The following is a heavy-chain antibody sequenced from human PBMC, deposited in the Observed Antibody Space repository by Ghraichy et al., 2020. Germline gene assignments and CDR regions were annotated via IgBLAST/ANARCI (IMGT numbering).Heavy chain of an antibody. CDR2: INHSGST. J-gene: IGHJ4*02. Sequence: SETLSLTCAVYGGSFSGYYWSWIRQPPGKGLEWIGEINHSGSTNYNPSLKSRVTISVDTSKNQFSLKLSSVTAADTAVYYCAFHPSTRIETYYYDSSGYPSGGYWGQGTLGTVSS. CDR1: GGSFSGYY. CDR3: AFHPSTRIETYYYDSSGYPSGGY. V-gene: IGHV4-34*01. D-gene: IGHD3-22*01.